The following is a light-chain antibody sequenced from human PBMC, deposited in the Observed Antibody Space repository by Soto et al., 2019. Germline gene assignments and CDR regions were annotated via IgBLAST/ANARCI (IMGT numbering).Light chain of an antibody. CDR3: QHYRSSVYT. V-gene: IGKV3-20*01. CDR1: QSVSSSY. J-gene: IGKJ2*01. CDR2: DSS. Sequence: DIVLTQSPGTLSLSPGERATLSCRASQSVSSSYLAWYQQKPGQAPRLLIYDSSTRATGIPDRFRGSRSGTDFTLTIYRLDPEDFAVYYCQHYRSSVYTFGQGTKLEIK.